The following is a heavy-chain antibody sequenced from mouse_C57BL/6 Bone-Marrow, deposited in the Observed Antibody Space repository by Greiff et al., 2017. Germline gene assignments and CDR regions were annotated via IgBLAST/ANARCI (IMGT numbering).Heavy chain of an antibody. Sequence: DVKLVESGGGLVKPGGSLKLSCAASGFTFSSYAMSWVRQTPEKRLEWVATISDGGSYTYYPDNVKGRFTISRDNAKNNLYLQMSHLKSEDTAMYYCARGIYYGYGAMDYWGQGTSVTVSS. D-gene: IGHD2-2*01. V-gene: IGHV5-4*03. CDR3: ARGIYYGYGAMDY. CDR2: ISDGGSYT. CDR1: GFTFSSYA. J-gene: IGHJ4*01.